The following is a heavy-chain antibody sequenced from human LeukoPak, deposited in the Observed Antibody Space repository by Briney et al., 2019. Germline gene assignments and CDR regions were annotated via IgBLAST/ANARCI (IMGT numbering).Heavy chain of an antibody. CDR1: GFTFSSYG. CDR3: ARHQQQLVRPRAFDI. Sequence: GSLRLSCAASGFTFSSYGMHWVRQAPGKGLEWVAVIWYDGSNKYYADSVKGRFTISRDNSKNTLYLQMNSLRAEDTAVYYCARHQQQLVRPRAFDIWGQGTMVTVSS. V-gene: IGHV3-33*01. D-gene: IGHD6-13*01. J-gene: IGHJ3*02. CDR2: IWYDGSNK.